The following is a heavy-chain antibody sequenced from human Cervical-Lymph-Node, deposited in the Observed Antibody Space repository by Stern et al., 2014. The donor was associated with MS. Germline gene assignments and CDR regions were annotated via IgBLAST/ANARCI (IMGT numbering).Heavy chain of an antibody. D-gene: IGHD1-26*01. CDR1: GLTFSSYG. CDR2: ISGSGADT. CDR3: AKESGSYDYYYFGMDV. V-gene: IGHV3-23*04. J-gene: IGHJ6*02. Sequence: VQLVESGGGLVQPGGSLRLSCAASGLTFSSYGMSWVRPAPGKGLEWVSVISGSGADTYYGDSVKGRFTISRDNSKNTLYLRMDSLRAEDTAVYYCAKESGSYDYYYFGMDVWGQGTTVTVSS.